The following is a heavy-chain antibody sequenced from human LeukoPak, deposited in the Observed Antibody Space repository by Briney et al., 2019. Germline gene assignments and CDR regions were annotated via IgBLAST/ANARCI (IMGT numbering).Heavy chain of an antibody. D-gene: IGHD3-3*01. CDR1: GGSISSGDYY. V-gene: IGHV4-30-4*08. CDR3: ARKVLEWLLPAFDY. J-gene: IGHJ4*02. CDR2: IYYSGST. Sequence: SQTLSLTCTVSGGSISSGDYYWSWIRQPPGKCLEWIGYIYYSGSTYYNPSLKSRVTISVDTSKNQFSLKLSSVTAADTAVYYCARKVLEWLLPAFDYWGQGTLITVSS.